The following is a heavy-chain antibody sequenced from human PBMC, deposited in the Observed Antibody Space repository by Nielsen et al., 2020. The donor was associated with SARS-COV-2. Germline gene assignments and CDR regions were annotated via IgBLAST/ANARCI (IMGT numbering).Heavy chain of an antibody. CDR1: GYTFTSYD. CDR2: INPSGGST. J-gene: IGHJ4*02. V-gene: IGHV1-46*01. D-gene: IGHD3-3*01. Sequence: ASVKVSCKASGYTFTSYDINWVRQAPGQGLEWMGIINPSGGSTSYAQKFQGRVTMTRDTSTSTVYMELSSLRSEDTAVYYCARELDERLYYDCWSGYPPGYWGQGTLVTVSS. CDR3: ARELDERLYYDCWSGYPPGY.